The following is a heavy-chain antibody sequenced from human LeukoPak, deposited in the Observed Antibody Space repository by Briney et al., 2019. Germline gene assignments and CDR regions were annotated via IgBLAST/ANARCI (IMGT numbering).Heavy chain of an antibody. CDR1: GFTFSSYG. D-gene: IGHD6-19*01. V-gene: IGHV3-23*01. CDR2: ISGSGGST. CDR3: ARTRESSGRRFDY. J-gene: IGHJ4*02. Sequence: TGGSLRLSCAASGFTFSSYGMSWVRQAPGKGLEWVSAISGSGGSTYYADSVKGRFTISRDNSKNTLYLQMNSLRAEGTAVYYCARTRESSGRRFDYWGQGTLVTVSS.